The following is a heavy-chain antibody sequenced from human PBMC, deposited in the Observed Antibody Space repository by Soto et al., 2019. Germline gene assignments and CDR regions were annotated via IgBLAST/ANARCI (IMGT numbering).Heavy chain of an antibody. J-gene: IGHJ4*02. D-gene: IGHD4-17*01. CDR1: GGSISTSNSY. V-gene: IGHV4-31*03. CDR3: ARDPDYGDFNYFDY. Sequence: SETLSLTCTVSGGSISTSNSYWNWIRQHPQKGLEWIGYIYYSGSTYQNPSLKSRVTISLDTSKNQFSLQLSSVTAADAAVYYCARDPDYGDFNYFDYWGQGALVTVSS. CDR2: IYYSGST.